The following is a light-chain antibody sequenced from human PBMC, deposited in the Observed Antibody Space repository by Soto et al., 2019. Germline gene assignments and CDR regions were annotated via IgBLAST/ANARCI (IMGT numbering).Light chain of an antibody. Sequence: DIQMTQFPSTLAASVGDRVTITCRASQNLNGWLAWYQQRPGKAPYLLIHKASALEVGVPSRFSGSASGTEFTLTISSLQPDDFAVYFCLQYIVSPLSFGGGTKVEIK. V-gene: IGKV1-5*03. CDR2: KAS. J-gene: IGKJ4*01. CDR1: QNLNGW. CDR3: LQYIVSPLS.